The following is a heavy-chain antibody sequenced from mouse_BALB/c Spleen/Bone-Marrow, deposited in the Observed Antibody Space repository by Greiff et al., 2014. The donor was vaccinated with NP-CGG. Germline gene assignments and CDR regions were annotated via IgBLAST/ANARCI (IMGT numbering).Heavy chain of an antibody. J-gene: IGHJ2*01. V-gene: IGHV1-9*01. CDR2: ILPGSGST. Sequence: QVQLQQPGAELMKPGASVKISCKATGYTFSSYWIEWVKQRPGHGLEWIGEILPGSGSTNYNEKFKGKATFTADTSSNTAYMQLSSLTSEDAAVYYCARKLYYLDYWGQGTTLTVSS. CDR1: GYTFSSYW. D-gene: IGHD3-3*01. CDR3: ARKLYYLDY.